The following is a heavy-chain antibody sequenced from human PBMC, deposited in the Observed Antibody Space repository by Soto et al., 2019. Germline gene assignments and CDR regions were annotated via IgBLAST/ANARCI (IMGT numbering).Heavy chain of an antibody. V-gene: IGHV3-23*01. Sequence: GGSLRLSCAASGFTFSSYAMSWVRQAPGKGLEWVSAISGSGGSTYYADSVKGRFTISRDNSKNTLYLQMNSLRAEDTAVYYCAKEGGYDSFYYYYYMDVWGKGTTVTVSS. CDR2: ISGSGGST. J-gene: IGHJ6*03. D-gene: IGHD5-12*01. CDR3: AKEGGYDSFYYYYYMDV. CDR1: GFTFSSYA.